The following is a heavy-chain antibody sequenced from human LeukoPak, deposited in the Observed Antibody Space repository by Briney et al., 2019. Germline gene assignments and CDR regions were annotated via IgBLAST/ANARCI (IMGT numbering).Heavy chain of an antibody. D-gene: IGHD6-13*01. Sequence: GGSLRLSCAASGFTVSSNYMSWARQAPGKGLEWVSVIYRGGSTYYADSVKGRFTISRDNSKNTLYLQMNSLRAEDTAVYYCARGGIAESFDYWGQGTLVTVSS. CDR2: IYRGGST. CDR3: ARGGIAESFDY. J-gene: IGHJ4*02. V-gene: IGHV3-66*01. CDR1: GFTVSSNY.